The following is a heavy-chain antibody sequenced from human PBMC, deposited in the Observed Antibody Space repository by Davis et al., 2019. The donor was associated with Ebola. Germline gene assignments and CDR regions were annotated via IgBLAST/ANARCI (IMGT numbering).Heavy chain of an antibody. D-gene: IGHD2/OR15-2a*01. Sequence: SQTLSLTCAISGDSVSSHSAAWNWIRQSPSRGLEWLGRTYYRSKWYNDYAVSVKSRITINPDTSKNQFSLQLSSVTAADTAVYYCARSAGISRVNWFDPWGQGTLVTVSS. V-gene: IGHV6-1*01. CDR1: GDSVSSHSAA. CDR2: TYYRSKWYN. CDR3: ARSAGISRVNWFDP. J-gene: IGHJ5*02.